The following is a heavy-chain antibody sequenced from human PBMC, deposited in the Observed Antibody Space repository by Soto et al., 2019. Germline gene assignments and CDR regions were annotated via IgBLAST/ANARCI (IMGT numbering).Heavy chain of an antibody. Sequence: QVQLVQSGAEVKKPGSSVKVSCQASGGTFNSFAFTWVRQAPGQGLEWLGGIMPVFHTTNIAQTFQDRITVTADDFTTTVYMEMTSLRYDDTAVYYCATATISPVSATLYHYGMDVWGQGTTVTVSS. D-gene: IGHD6-25*01. CDR1: GGTFNSFA. CDR3: ATATISPVSATLYHYGMDV. J-gene: IGHJ6*02. CDR2: IMPVFHTT. V-gene: IGHV1-69*01.